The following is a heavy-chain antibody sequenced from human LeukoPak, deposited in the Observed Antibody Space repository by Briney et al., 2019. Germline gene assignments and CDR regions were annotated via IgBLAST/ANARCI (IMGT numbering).Heavy chain of an antibody. V-gene: IGHV1-8*01. CDR3: ARDYWEWGGADY. J-gene: IGHJ4*02. D-gene: IGHD3-16*01. CDR1: RYTFTSYD. CDR2: MNPKSGNT. Sequence: ASVKVSCKASRYTFTSYDINWVRQVTGQGLEWMGWMNPKSGNTGYAQKFQGRVTMTRNTSISTAYMELRSLRSDDTAVYYCARDYWEWGGADYWGQGTLVTVSS.